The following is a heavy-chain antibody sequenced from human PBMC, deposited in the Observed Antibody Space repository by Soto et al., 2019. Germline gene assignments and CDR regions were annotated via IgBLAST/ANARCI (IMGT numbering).Heavy chain of an antibody. CDR2: IYYSGST. Sequence: KTSETLSITCTVSGGSVSSGSYYWSWIRQPPGKGLEWIGYIYYSGSTNYNPSLKSRVTISVDTSKNQFSLKLSSVTAADTAVYYCARNGTFWDGYDIYLDYWGQGTLVTVSS. CDR3: ARNGTFWDGYDIYLDY. D-gene: IGHD5-12*01. J-gene: IGHJ4*02. CDR1: GGSVSSGSYY. V-gene: IGHV4-61*01.